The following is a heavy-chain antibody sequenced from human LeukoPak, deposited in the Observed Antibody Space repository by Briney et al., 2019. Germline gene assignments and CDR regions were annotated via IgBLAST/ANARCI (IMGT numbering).Heavy chain of an antibody. D-gene: IGHD3-9*01. Sequence: GASVKVSCKASGYTFGSDDINWVRQATGQGLEWMGWINPNNGNLGYAQKFQGRVTITRNTPISTAYMELSSLTSEDTAVYYCATGDILTGYRHWGQGTLVTVSS. J-gene: IGHJ4*02. V-gene: IGHV1-8*03. CDR3: ATGDILTGYRH. CDR1: GYTFGSDD. CDR2: INPNNGNL.